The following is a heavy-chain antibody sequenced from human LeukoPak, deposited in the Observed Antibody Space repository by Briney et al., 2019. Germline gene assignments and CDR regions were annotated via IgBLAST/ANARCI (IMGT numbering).Heavy chain of an antibody. J-gene: IGHJ4*02. CDR2: NKQDGSEK. Sequence: GGSLRLSCAVSGFNFSNYWMSWVRQARGKGLEWVAKNKQDGSEKYSVASVKGRFTLPRDNSKNTLYLQMNSLRADDTAVYYCAKVTRIVVVVAATHFDYWGQGTLVTVSS. D-gene: IGHD2-15*01. CDR3: AKVTRIVVVVAATHFDY. CDR1: GFNFSNYW. V-gene: IGHV3-7*03.